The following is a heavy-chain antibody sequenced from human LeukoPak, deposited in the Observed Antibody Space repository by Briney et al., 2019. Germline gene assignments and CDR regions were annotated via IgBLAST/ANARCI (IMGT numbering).Heavy chain of an antibody. Sequence: GGSLRLSCAASGFTFSSYGMHWVRQAPGKGLEWVAIISYDGSNKYYADSVKGRFTISRDNSKNTLYLQKNSLRAEDTAVYYCAKGLDFDWLEALSELDYWGQGTLVTVSS. V-gene: IGHV3-30*18. CDR2: ISYDGSNK. D-gene: IGHD3-9*01. J-gene: IGHJ4*02. CDR1: GFTFSSYG. CDR3: AKGLDFDWLEALSELDY.